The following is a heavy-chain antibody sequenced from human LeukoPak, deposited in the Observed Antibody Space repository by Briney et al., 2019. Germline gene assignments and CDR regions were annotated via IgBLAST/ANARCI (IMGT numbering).Heavy chain of an antibody. CDR3: AKDLGADFDWLSGAFDI. J-gene: IGHJ3*02. Sequence: GGSLRLSCAASGFTFTSYAMSWVRQAPGKGLEWVSAISGSGGSTYYADSVKGRFTISRDNSKNTLYLQMNSLRAEDTAVYYCAKDLGADFDWLSGAFDIWGQETMVTVSS. V-gene: IGHV3-23*01. D-gene: IGHD3-9*01. CDR2: ISGSGGST. CDR1: GFTFTSYA.